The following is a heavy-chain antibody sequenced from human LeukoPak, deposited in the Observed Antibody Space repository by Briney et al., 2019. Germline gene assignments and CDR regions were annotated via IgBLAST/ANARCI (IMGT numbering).Heavy chain of an antibody. J-gene: IGHJ5*02. CDR2: ISYDGSNK. V-gene: IGHV3-30*18. CDR3: AKGRGQRYFDWLLGDP. CDR1: GFTFSNYG. D-gene: IGHD3-9*01. Sequence: GGSLRLSCAASGFTFSNYGMHWVRQAPGKGLEWVAVISYDGSNKYYADSVKGRFTISRDNSKNTLYLQMNSLRAEDTAVYYCAKGRGQRYFDWLLGDPWGQGTLVTVSS.